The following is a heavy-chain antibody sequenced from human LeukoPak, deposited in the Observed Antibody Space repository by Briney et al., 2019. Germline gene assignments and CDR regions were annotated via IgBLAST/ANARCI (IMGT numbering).Heavy chain of an antibody. CDR3: ARLSNYYDSSGYGPERFDY. Sequence: SETLSLTCTVSGGSISSSSYYWGWIRQPPGKGLEWIGSIYYSGSTYYNPSLKSRVTISVDTSKNQFSLKLSSVTAAGTAVYYCARLSNYYDSSGYGPERFDYWGQGTLVTVSS. D-gene: IGHD3-22*01. CDR1: GGSISSSSYY. CDR2: IYYSGST. V-gene: IGHV4-39*01. J-gene: IGHJ4*02.